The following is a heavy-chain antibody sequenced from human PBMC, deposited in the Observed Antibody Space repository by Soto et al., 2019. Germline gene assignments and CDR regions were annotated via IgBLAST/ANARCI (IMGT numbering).Heavy chain of an antibody. CDR1: GFTFSDYY. D-gene: IGHD5-18*01. CDR3: AKWDTHGIIPPTVGGNYYYYDMDV. J-gene: IGHJ6*02. CDR2: ISSSSSYT. V-gene: IGHV3-11*03. Sequence: GGSLRLSCAASGFTFSDYYMSWIRQAPGKGLEWVSYISSSSSYTNYADSVTGRFTTSRDNAKNSLYMQMNSLRAEDTAIFFCAKWDTHGIIPPTVGGNYYYYDMDVWGQGTRVTVSS.